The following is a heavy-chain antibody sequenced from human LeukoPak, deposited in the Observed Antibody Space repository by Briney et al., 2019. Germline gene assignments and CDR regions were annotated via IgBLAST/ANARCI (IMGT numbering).Heavy chain of an antibody. CDR2: ISSSSSTI. CDR3: ARSMGYGSGSYDY. CDR1: GFTFSSYS. V-gene: IGHV3-48*01. J-gene: IGHJ4*02. Sequence: QPGGSLRLSCAASGFTFSSYSMNWVRQAPGKGLEWVSYISSSSSTIYYADSVKGRFTISSDNAKNSLYLQMNSLRAEDTAVYYCARSMGYGSGSYDYWGQGTLVTVSS. D-gene: IGHD3-10*01.